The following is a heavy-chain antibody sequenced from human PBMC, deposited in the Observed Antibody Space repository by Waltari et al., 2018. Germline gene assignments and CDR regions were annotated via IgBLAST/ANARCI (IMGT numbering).Heavy chain of an antibody. Sequence: NWWSWGRKSPQRGLERIGRVLSTGKTNYSPSFASRVTMSLDASNNQFSLKVTSATAADTAVYYCARDRGRGLYLDVWGPGTLVTVSP. J-gene: IGHJ4*02. D-gene: IGHD2-15*01. CDR2: VLSTGKT. V-gene: IGHV4-4*02. CDR1: NW. CDR3: ARDRGRGLYLDV.